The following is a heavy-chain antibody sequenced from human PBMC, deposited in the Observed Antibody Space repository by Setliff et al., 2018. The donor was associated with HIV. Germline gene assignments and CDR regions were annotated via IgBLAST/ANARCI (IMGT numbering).Heavy chain of an antibody. CDR1: GYTFTDYY. CDR2: IRPSNGVT. V-gene: IGHV1-2*06. Sequence: ASVKVSCKTSGYTFTDYYIHWLRQAPGQGPEWMGRIRPSNGVTKYAQKFQGRIALTRDTSITTAYLELNSLRPDDTAVYYCARVLPRPDFWSGNSASGLGSWLDPWGQGTQVTVS. J-gene: IGHJ5*02. CDR3: ARVLPRPDFWSGNSASGLGSWLDP. D-gene: IGHD3-3*01.